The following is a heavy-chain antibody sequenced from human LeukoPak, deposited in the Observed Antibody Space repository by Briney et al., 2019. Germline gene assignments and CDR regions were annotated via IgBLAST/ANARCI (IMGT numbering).Heavy chain of an antibody. Sequence: GSSVKVSCKVSGGTFSNYGIRWVRQAPGQGLEWMGGIIPISGTADYAQRFQGRVTFTTDESTSTAYMELSSLRSEDTAVYYCARESYCSRSFCELRYWGQGTLVTVSS. CDR2: IIPISGTA. J-gene: IGHJ4*02. CDR1: GGTFSNYG. CDR3: ARESYCSRSFCELRY. V-gene: IGHV1-69*05. D-gene: IGHD2-15*01.